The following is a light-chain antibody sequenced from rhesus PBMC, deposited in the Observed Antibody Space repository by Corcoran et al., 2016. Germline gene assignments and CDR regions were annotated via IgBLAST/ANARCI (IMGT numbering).Light chain of an antibody. CDR3: SSYASRSNFI. J-gene: IGLJ1*01. V-gene: IGLV2-13*03. Sequence: QAAPTQSPSVSGSPGPSVTISCTGIASGFGGYYRVSWYQHYPGKAPKLIIYDVTERPSGVSDRFSGSKSGTTASLTSSGLRAEDETHYYCSSYASRSNFIFGDGTRLTVL. CDR2: DVT. CDR1: ASGFGGYYR.